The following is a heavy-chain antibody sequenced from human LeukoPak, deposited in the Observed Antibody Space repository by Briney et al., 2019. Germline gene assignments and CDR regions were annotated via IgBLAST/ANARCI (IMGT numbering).Heavy chain of an antibody. CDR3: ARIVKYQLLWAGYYYYYMDV. V-gene: IGHV4-31*03. D-gene: IGHD2-2*01. Sequence: SQTLSLTCTVSGGSISSGGYYWSWIRQHPGKGLEWIGYIYYSGSTYYNPSLKSRVTISVDTSKNQFSLKLSSVTAADTAVYYCARIVKYQLLWAGYYYYYMDVWGKGTTVTVSS. CDR1: GGSISSGGYY. CDR2: IYYSGST. J-gene: IGHJ6*03.